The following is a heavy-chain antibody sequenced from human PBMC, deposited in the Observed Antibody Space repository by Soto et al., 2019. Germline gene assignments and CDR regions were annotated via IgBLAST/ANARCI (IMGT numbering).Heavy chain of an antibody. Sequence: LKILNRDREYSVTRYLVSLGRQMLGKGLEWMGRIDPSDSYTNYSPSFQGHVTISADKSISTAYLQWSSLKASDTAMYYCARGYHGYGSGGMDVWGQGTTVTVSS. CDR1: EYSVTRYL. CDR3: ARGYHGYGSGGMDV. CDR2: IDPSDSYT. D-gene: IGHD5-18*01. J-gene: IGHJ6*02. V-gene: IGHV5-10-1*01.